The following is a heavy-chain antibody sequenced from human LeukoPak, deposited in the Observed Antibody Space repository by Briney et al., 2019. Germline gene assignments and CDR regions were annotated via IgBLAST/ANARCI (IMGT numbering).Heavy chain of an antibody. J-gene: IGHJ5*02. V-gene: IGHV3-64*01. D-gene: IGHD1-26*01. CDR3: AKDRVVGATGNWFDP. CDR1: GFTFSSYA. Sequence: GGSLRLSCAASGFTFSSYAMHWVRQAPGKGLEYVSAISSNGGSTYYANSVKGRFTISRDNSKNTLYLQMNSLRAEDTAVYYCAKDRVVGATGNWFDPWGQGTLVTVSS. CDR2: ISSNGGST.